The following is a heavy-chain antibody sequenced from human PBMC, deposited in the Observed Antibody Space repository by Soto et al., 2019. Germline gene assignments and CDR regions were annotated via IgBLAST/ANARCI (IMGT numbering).Heavy chain of an antibody. CDR3: ARQSVVGSSWYNLAWFDP. CDR1: GYTFTNYW. J-gene: IGHJ5*02. CDR2: IYPGDSDT. D-gene: IGHD6-13*01. Sequence: PGESLKISCKGSGYTFTNYWIGWVRQMPGKGLEWMGVIYPGDSDTKYRPSFQGQVTISADKSISTAYLQWSSLKASDTAMYYCARQSVVGSSWYNLAWFDPWGQGTLVTVSS. V-gene: IGHV5-51*01.